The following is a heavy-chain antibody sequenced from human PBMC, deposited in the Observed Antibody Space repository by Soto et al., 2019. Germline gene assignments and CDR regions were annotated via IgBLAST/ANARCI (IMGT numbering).Heavy chain of an antibody. CDR1: GGTFSSYT. CDR3: ARVGDTMVRGVTVNYYYYYMDV. J-gene: IGHJ6*03. D-gene: IGHD3-10*01. V-gene: IGHV1-69*02. Sequence: ASVKVSCKASGGTFSSYTISWVRQAPGQGLEWMGRIIPILGIANYAQKFQGRVTITADKSTSTAYMELSSLRSEDTAVYYCARVGDTMVRGVTVNYYYYYMDVWGKGTTVTVSS. CDR2: IIPILGIA.